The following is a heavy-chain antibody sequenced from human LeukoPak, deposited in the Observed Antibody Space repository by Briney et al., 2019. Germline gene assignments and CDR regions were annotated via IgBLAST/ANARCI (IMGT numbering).Heavy chain of an antibody. CDR2: ISDSGGST. CDR3: AKSHSVVRRGYFDY. V-gene: IGHV3-23*01. CDR1: GFTFSSFA. J-gene: IGHJ4*02. Sequence: GGSLRLSCAASGFTFSSFAMSWVRQAPGKGLEWLSTISDSGGSTYYADSVRGRFTISRDNSKDTLYVQMNSLRAEDAAVYYCAKSHSVVRRGYFDYWGQGALVTVSS. D-gene: IGHD2-2*01.